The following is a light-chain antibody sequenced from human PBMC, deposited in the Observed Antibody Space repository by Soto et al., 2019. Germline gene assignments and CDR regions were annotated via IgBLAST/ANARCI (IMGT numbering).Light chain of an antibody. CDR2: NAY. V-gene: IGKV3-20*01. J-gene: IGKJ3*01. Sequence: EIVLTHSPGTLSLSPRERATLSCRASQSVGNNYLSWYQQKPGQAPSLLSYNAYNRAAGIPDRFSGSGSGAYYSLTISRLEPEDVAVYFCHQHATAPLAFGPGTKVIVK. CDR1: QSVGNNY. CDR3: HQHATAPLA.